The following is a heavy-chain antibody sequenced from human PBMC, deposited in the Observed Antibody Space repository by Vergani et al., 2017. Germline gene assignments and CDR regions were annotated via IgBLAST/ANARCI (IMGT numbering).Heavy chain of an antibody. D-gene: IGHD3-22*01. J-gene: IGHJ3*02. CDR1: GGTFSSYA. V-gene: IGHV1-69*01. Sequence: QVQLVQSGAEVKKPGSSVKVSCKASGGTFSSYAISWVRQAPGQGLEWMGGIILIFGTANYAQKFQGRVTITADESTSTAYMELSSLRSEDTAVYYCAREVIRERVVITHEAFDIWGQGTVVTVSS. CDR3: AREVIRERVVITHEAFDI. CDR2: IILIFGTA.